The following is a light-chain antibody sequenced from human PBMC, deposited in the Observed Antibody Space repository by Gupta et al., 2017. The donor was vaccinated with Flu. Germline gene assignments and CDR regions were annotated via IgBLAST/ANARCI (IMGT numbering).Light chain of an antibody. CDR3: QQYYTTPVT. V-gene: IGKV4-1*01. CDR2: WAS. CDR1: QRVLWSANNWNY. Sequence: NCKSSQRVLWSANNWNYLAWYQQKPGQPPKVLIYWASTRESGVPDRFSGSGSGTDFTLTINGLQAEDVAVYYCQQYYTTPVTFGGGTKVEVK. J-gene: IGKJ4*01.